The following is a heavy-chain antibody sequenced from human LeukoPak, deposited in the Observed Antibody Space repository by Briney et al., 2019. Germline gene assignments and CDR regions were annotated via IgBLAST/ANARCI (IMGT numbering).Heavy chain of an antibody. J-gene: IGHJ4*02. CDR2: ISSSRSTI. CDR1: GFTFSSYS. CDR3: ARDTTHYYGSGSYFTLDY. D-gene: IGHD3-10*01. V-gene: IGHV3-48*02. Sequence: GGSLRLSCAASGFTFSSYSMNWVRQAPGKGLEWVSYISSSRSTIYYADSVKGRFTISRDNAKNSLYLQMNSLRDEDTAVYYCARDTTHYYGSGSYFTLDYWGQGTLVTVS.